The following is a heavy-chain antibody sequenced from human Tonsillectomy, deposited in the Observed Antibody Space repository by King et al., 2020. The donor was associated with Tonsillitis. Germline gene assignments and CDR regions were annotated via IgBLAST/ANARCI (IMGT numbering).Heavy chain of an antibody. D-gene: IGHD1-20*01. CDR3: ARDLNLGPDY. Sequence: QLVQSGAEVKKPGASVKVSCKASGYTFTSFDINWVRQATGQGLEWMGRMNPNSGNTDFAQKFQGRVTMTRETSISTAYMELSSLRSEDTAVYYCARDLNLGPDYWGQGTLVTVSS. V-gene: IGHV1-8*01. CDR1: GYTFTSFD. J-gene: IGHJ4*02. CDR2: MNPNSGNT.